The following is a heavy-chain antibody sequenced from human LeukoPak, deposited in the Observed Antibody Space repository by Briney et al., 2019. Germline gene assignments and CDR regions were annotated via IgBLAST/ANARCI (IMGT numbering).Heavy chain of an antibody. D-gene: IGHD1-1*01. V-gene: IGHV3-23*01. Sequence: GGPLRLSCAASGFTFSSYAMSWVRQAPGKGLEWVSAISGSGGSTYYADSVKGRFTISRDNSKNTLYLQMNSLRAEDTAVYYCAKDTGRYRVRRNFDYWGQGTLVTVSS. CDR1: GFTFSSYA. CDR3: AKDTGRYRVRRNFDY. CDR2: ISGSGGST. J-gene: IGHJ4*02.